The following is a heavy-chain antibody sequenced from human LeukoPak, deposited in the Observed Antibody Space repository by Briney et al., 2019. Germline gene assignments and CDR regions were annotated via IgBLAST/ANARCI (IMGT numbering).Heavy chain of an antibody. CDR2: ISSSSTYI. D-gene: IGHD2-15*01. J-gene: IGHJ4*02. V-gene: IGHV3-21*01. Sequence: PGGSLRLSCAASGFTFSSYGMHWVRQAPGKGLEWVSSISSSSTYIYYADSVKGRFTISRGNAKNSLYLQMNSLRAEDTAVYYCARDGFSYYCSGGSCYSDYWGQGTLVTVSS. CDR1: GFTFSSYG. CDR3: ARDGFSYYCSGGSCYSDY.